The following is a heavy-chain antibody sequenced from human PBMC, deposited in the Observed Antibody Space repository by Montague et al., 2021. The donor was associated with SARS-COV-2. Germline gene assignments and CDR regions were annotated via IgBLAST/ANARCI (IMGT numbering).Heavy chain of an antibody. CDR1: GGSISSSSYY. CDR2: IYYSGST. J-gene: IGHJ3*02. V-gene: IGHV4-39*01. CDR3: ARFPTSYYYDSKAAPATPDAFDI. Sequence: SETLSLTCTVSGGSISSSSYYWGWIRKPPGKGLEWIGSIYYSGSTYYNPSLKSRVTISVDTSKNQFSLKLSSVTAADTAVYYCARFPTSYYYDSKAAPATPDAFDIWGQGTMVTASS. D-gene: IGHD3-22*01.